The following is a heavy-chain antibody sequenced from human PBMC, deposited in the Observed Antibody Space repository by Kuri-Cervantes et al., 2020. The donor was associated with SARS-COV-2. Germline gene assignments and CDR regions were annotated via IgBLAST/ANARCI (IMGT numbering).Heavy chain of an antibody. CDR3: AGTKRGKTYFDY. CDR2: IYSGDNT. D-gene: IGHD3-10*01. V-gene: IGHV3-66*02. Sequence: GESLKISCAASGFTVSSNYMSWVRQAPGKGLEWVSVIYSGDNTEYADSVKGRFTTSRDNSKNTMYLQMNSLRAEDTAVYYCAGTKRGKTYFDYWGQGTLVTVSS. J-gene: IGHJ4*02. CDR1: GFTVSSNY.